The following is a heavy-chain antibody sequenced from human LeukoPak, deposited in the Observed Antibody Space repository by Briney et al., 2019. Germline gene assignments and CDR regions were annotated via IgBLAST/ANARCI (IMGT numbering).Heavy chain of an antibody. CDR2: INWNGGST. J-gene: IGHJ4*02. V-gene: IGHV3-20*04. D-gene: IGHD6-19*01. Sequence: GGSLRLSCAASGFTFDDYGMSWVRQAPGKGLEWVSGINWNGGSTGYADSVKGRFTISRDNAKNSVDLQMNSLRAEDTAVYYCARILDSAWGELGYWGQGTLVTVSS. CDR1: GFTFDDYG. CDR3: ARILDSAWGELGY.